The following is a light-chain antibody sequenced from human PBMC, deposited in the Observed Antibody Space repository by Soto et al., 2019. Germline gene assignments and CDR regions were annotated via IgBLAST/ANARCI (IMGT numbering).Light chain of an antibody. Sequence: QSVLAQPPSASGTPGQRVTISCSGRTSNIGTNYVYWYQLLPGTAPKLLIYSTHRRPSGVPDRFSGSKSGTSASLAISGLRSEDEANYYCQSYDSRLSGSVFGTGTKLTVL. V-gene: IGLV1-47*02. CDR3: QSYDSRLSGSV. J-gene: IGLJ1*01. CDR1: TSNIGTNY. CDR2: STH.